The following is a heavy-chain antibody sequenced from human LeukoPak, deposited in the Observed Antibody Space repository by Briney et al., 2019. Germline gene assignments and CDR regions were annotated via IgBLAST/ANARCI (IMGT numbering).Heavy chain of an antibody. CDR3: ARDRDGYSYGSYYYYYGMDV. CDR2: ISSSGSTN. CDR1: GFTFSDYY. J-gene: IGHJ6*02. V-gene: IGHV3-11*01. D-gene: IGHD5-18*01. Sequence: GGSLRLSCAASGFTFSDYYMSWIRQAPGKGLEWFSYISSSGSTNYYADSVKGRFTISRDNANSSLYLQMNSLRAEDTAVYYCARDRDGYSYGSYYYYYGMDVWGQGTTVTVSS.